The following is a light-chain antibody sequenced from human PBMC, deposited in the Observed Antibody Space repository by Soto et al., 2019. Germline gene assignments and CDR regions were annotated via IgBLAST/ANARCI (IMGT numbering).Light chain of an antibody. CDR1: SSDGGSSNL. J-gene: IGLJ2*01. Sequence: QSVLTQPASVSGSPGQSIGISCTGTSSDGGSSNLVSWYQQQPGKAPKLMIYEDTKRPSRASDRFSGSNSGNTASLTISGRQAEDEADYYRCSCTTSATLIFGGGTTLTVL. CDR2: EDT. V-gene: IGLV2-23*01. CDR3: CSCTTSATLI.